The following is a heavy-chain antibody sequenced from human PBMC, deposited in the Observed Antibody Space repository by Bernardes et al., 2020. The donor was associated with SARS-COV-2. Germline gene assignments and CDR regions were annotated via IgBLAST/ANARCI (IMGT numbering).Heavy chain of an antibody. J-gene: IGHJ4*02. CDR1: GFTFSSYW. D-gene: IGHD2-2*01. CDR3: ARDWFSVVVVPAAN. CDR2: IKQDGSEK. V-gene: IGHV3-7*01. Sequence: GSLRLSCAASGFTFSSYWMSWIRQAPGKGLEWVANIKQDGSEKYYTDSVKGRFTISRDNANNSLYLQMNSLRAEDTAVYYCARDWFSVVVVPAANWGQGTLVTVSS.